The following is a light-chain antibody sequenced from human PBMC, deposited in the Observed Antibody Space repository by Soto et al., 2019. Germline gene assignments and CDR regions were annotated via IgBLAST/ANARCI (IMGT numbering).Light chain of an antibody. V-gene: IGKV4-1*01. J-gene: IGKJ2*01. CDR2: WAS. CDR3: QQYYSTSYT. Sequence: DIVMTQSPDSLAVSLGERATINCKSSQSVLYSSNNMNYLAWYQQKPGQPPKLLIYWASTRESGVPDRVSGSGSRTDFTLTISSLQAEDVAVYYCQQYYSTSYTFRQGTKLESK. CDR1: QSVLYSSNNMNY.